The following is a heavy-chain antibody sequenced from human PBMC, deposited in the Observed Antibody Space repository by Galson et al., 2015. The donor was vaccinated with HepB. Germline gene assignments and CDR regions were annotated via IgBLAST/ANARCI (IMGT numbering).Heavy chain of an antibody. D-gene: IGHD3-22*01. Sequence: SVKVSCKASGYTFTSYYMHWVRQAPGQGLEWMGIINPSGGSTSYAQKFQGRVTMTRDTSTSTVYMELSSLRSEDTAVYYCARDYYDSSGYYPSQNFDYWGQGTLVTVSS. V-gene: IGHV1-46*01. J-gene: IGHJ4*02. CDR1: GYTFTSYY. CDR3: ARDYYDSSGYYPSQNFDY. CDR2: INPSGGST.